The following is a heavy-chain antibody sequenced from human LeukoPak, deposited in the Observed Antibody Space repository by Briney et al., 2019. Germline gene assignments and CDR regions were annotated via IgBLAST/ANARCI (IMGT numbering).Heavy chain of an antibody. V-gene: IGHV1-69*13. CDR3: LGSGSDAFDI. CDR2: IIPIFGTA. D-gene: IGHD3-3*01. J-gene: IGHJ3*02. Sequence: ASVKVSCKASGYTFINYGISWVRQAPGQGLEWMGGIIPIFGTANYAQKFQGRVTITADESTSTAYMELSSLRSEDTAVYYCLGSGSDAFDIWGQGTMVTVSS. CDR1: GYTFINYG.